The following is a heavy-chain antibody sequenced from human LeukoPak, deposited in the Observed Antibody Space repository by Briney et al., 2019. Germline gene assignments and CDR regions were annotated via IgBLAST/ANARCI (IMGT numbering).Heavy chain of an antibody. CDR3: ARDLYYYDSSGYYGAKNYYYYGMDV. CDR2: IYYSGST. V-gene: IGHV4-59*01. J-gene: IGHJ6*02. D-gene: IGHD3-22*01. Sequence: PSETLSLTCTVSGGSISSYYWSWIRQPPGKGLKWIGYIYYSGSTNYNPSLKSRVTISVDTSKNQFSLKLSSVTAADTAVYYCARDLYYYDSSGYYGAKNYYYYGMDVWGQGTTVTVSS. CDR1: GGSISSYY.